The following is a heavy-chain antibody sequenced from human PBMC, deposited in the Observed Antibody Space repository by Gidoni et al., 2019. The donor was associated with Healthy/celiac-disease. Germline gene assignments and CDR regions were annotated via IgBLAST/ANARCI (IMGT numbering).Heavy chain of an antibody. Sequence: QVQLQESGPGLVKPSETLSLTCTVSRGSICSYYWSWIRQPPGKGLEWIGYIYYSGSTNYNPSLKSRVTISVDTSKNQFSLKLGSVTAADTAVYYCARDRYDILTGYYIRAFDIWGQGTMVTVSS. V-gene: IGHV4-59*01. CDR2: IYYSGST. CDR1: RGSICSYY. D-gene: IGHD3-9*01. J-gene: IGHJ3*02. CDR3: ARDRYDILTGYYIRAFDI.